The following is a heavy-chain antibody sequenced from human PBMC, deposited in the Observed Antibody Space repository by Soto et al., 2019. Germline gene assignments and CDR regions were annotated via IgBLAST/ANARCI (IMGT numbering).Heavy chain of an antibody. CDR2: INHSGST. V-gene: IGHV4-34*01. Sequence: SETLSLTCAFYGGSFSGYYWSLIRQPPGKGLEWIGEINHSGSTNYNPPLKSRVTISVDTSKNQFSLKLSSVTAADTAVYYCARELVVIQSRYFDYWGQGTLVTVSS. J-gene: IGHJ4*02. CDR1: GGSFSGYY. D-gene: IGHD3-22*01. CDR3: ARELVVIQSRYFDY.